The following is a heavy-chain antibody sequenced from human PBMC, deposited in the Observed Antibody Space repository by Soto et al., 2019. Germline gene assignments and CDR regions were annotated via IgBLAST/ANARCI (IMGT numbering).Heavy chain of an antibody. Sequence: GGSLRLSCAASGFTFSDYYMSWIRQAPGKGLEWVSYISSSGSTIYYADSVKGRFTISRDNAKNSLYLQMNSLRAEDTAVYYCAREYPAPMTTVTTDAFDIWGQGTMVTVSS. CDR1: GFTFSDYY. V-gene: IGHV3-11*01. CDR2: ISSSGSTI. J-gene: IGHJ3*02. D-gene: IGHD4-17*01. CDR3: AREYPAPMTTVTTDAFDI.